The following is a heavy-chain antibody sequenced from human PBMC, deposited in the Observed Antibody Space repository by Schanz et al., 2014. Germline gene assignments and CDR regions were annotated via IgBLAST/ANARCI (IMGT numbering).Heavy chain of an antibody. CDR2: VTWDGGYT. D-gene: IGHD5-12*01. Sequence: QLVESGGGVVQPGRSLRLSCAASGFTFSSYGMHWVRQPPGKGLEWVSLVTWDGGYTYYADSVKGRFTISRDNSKNSLCLQMDSLRSEDTALYYCAKNRAGGYESFLDSWGQGTLVTVSS. J-gene: IGHJ4*02. CDR1: GFTFSSYG. CDR3: AKNRAGGYESFLDS. V-gene: IGHV3-43*01.